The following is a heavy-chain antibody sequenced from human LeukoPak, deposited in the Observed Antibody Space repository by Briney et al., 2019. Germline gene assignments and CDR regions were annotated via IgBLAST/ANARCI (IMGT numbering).Heavy chain of an antibody. J-gene: IGHJ5*01. Sequence: GGSLRLSCAASGFTFSTYNMNWVRQAPGKGLEWVSSISGDSNYIYYADSVKGRYTNSRDNAKNSLYLQMSSLRAEDTAVYYCVRDSSWFDYWGQGILVTVSS. CDR3: VRDSSWFDY. V-gene: IGHV3-21*01. CDR1: GFTFSTYN. CDR2: ISGDSNYI. D-gene: IGHD6-13*01.